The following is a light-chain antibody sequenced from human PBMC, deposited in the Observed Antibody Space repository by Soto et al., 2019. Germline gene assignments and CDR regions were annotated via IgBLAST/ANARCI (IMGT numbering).Light chain of an antibody. CDR3: SSYTSSSTYV. CDR2: EVS. V-gene: IGLV2-14*01. Sequence: QSALTQPASVSGSPGQSITISCTGTSSDVGGYNYVSWYQQHPGKAPQLMFYEVSNRPSGVSNRFSASKSGNTASLTISGLQAEDEADYYCSSYTSSSTYVFGTGTKLTVL. CDR1: SSDVGGYNY. J-gene: IGLJ1*01.